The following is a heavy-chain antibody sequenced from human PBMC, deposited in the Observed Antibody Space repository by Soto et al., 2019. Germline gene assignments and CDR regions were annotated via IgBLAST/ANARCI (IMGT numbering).Heavy chain of an antibody. J-gene: IGHJ6*02. CDR1: GFTFSSHS. CDR2: ISGASKTI. CDR3: ARDGRQGYDMDV. Sequence: EVQLVESGGGLVQPGGSLRLSCAVSGFTFSSHSMNWVRQAPGKGLEWVSYISGASKTIYYADSMKGRFTIYRDNAKNSLYLQMNSLRDEDTAVYYCARDGRQGYDMDVWGQGTTVTVSS. V-gene: IGHV3-48*02.